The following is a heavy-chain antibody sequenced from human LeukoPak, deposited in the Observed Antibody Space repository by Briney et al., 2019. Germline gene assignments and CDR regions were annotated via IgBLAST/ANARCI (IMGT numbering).Heavy chain of an antibody. CDR3: ARDFPDAYSGYDPLDY. CDR1: DYTFSNYG. V-gene: IGHV1-18*01. D-gene: IGHD5-12*01. CDR2: ISPYNGKT. Sequence: GASVKVSCKASDYTFSNYGINWVRQAPGQGLEWMGWISPYNGKTNYAQKLQGRVTMTTDTSTSTAYMELRSLRSDDTAVYYCARDFPDAYSGYDPLDYWGQGTLVAVSS. J-gene: IGHJ4*02.